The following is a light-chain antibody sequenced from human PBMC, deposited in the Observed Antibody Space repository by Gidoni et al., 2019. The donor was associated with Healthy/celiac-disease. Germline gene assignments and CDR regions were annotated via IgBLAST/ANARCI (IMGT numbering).Light chain of an antibody. CDR1: QSVLYSSNNKNY. CDR3: QKYYSTLLT. Sequence: DIVMTQSPDSLAVSLGERATINCKSSQSVLYSSNNKNYLAWYQQKPGQPPKLLIYWASTRESGVSDRFSGSGSGTEFTLTISSLQAEDVAVYYCQKYYSTLLTFGGGTKVEIK. V-gene: IGKV4-1*01. CDR2: WAS. J-gene: IGKJ4*01.